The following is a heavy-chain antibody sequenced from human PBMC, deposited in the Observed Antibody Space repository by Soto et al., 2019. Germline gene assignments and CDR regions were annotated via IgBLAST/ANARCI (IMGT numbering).Heavy chain of an antibody. V-gene: IGHV3-15*01. CDR1: VFTFSNAL. CDR3: TTGLTIFGVVIDP. J-gene: IGHJ5*02. Sequence: GRSLRLSCAASVFTFSNALMTWVRQAPGKGLEWVGRIKSKSDGATTDYAAPVRGRFIISRDDSKKTLYLQMKSLKTEDTAVYYCTTGLTIFGVVIDPWGQGTLVTVSS. CDR2: IKSKSDGATT. D-gene: IGHD3-3*01.